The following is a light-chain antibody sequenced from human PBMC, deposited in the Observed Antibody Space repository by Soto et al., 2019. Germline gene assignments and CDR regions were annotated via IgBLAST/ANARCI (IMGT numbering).Light chain of an antibody. J-gene: IGKJ1*01. V-gene: IGKV3-20*01. CDR3: QQYGSSPPWT. CDR2: GAS. Sequence: EILLTHSPCTLCLSPGARSTLSCRAIQSVSSSYLAWYQQKPGQATRLLIYGASSRATGIPDRFSGSGSGTDFTLNISRLEPEDFAVYYCQQYGSSPPWTVGQGTKVDIK. CDR1: QSVSSSY.